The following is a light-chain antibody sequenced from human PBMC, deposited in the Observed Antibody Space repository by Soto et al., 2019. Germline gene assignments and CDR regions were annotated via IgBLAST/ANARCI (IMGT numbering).Light chain of an antibody. CDR3: QTWGTGIHV. CDR1: SGHSSYA. V-gene: IGLV4-69*01. J-gene: IGLJ3*02. Sequence: QPVLTQSPSASASLGASVKLTCTLSSGHSSYAIAWHQQQPERGPRYLMKLNSDGSHSKGDGIPDRFSGSSSGAERYLTISSFQSEDEADYYCQTWGTGIHVFGGGTKLTVL. CDR2: LNSDGSH.